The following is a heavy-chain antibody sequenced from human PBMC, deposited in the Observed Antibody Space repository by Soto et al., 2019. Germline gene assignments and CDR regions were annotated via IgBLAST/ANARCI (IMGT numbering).Heavy chain of an antibody. Sequence: GESLKISCKGSGYSFTNYWIGWVRQMPGKGLEWMGIIYPGDSDTRYSPSFQGQVTISADKSISTAYLQWSSLKASDTAMYYCARKDCSGDSCYSSDWFDPWGQGTLVTVSS. D-gene: IGHD2-15*01. CDR3: ARKDCSGDSCYSSDWFDP. CDR1: GYSFTNYW. CDR2: IYPGDSDT. J-gene: IGHJ5*02. V-gene: IGHV5-51*01.